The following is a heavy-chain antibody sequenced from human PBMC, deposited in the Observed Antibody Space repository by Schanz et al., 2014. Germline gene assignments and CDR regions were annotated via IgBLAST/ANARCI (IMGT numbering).Heavy chain of an antibody. CDR1: GYTTFTSDS. CDR2: INPSGGST. Sequence: QVQLVQSGAEVKKPGASVKVSCKASGYTTFTSDSMHWVRQAPGQGLEWMGMINPSGGSTTYAQKFQGRVTMTRDTSTSTVYMELSSLRSEDTAVYYCAREGVDAAAGGHYWGQGTLVTVSS. D-gene: IGHD6-13*01. V-gene: IGHV1-46*03. CDR3: AREGVDAAAGGHY. J-gene: IGHJ4*02.